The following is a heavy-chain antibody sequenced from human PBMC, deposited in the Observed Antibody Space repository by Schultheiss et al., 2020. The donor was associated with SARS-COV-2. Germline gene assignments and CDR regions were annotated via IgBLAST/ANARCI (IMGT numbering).Heavy chain of an antibody. CDR2: ISYSGST. Sequence: SETLSLTCTVSGGSIYNYYWSWIRQPPGKGLEWIGYISYSGSTNYNPSLKSRVTVSVDTSKNQFSLKLRSVTAADTAVYYCASGVYRFLEWQERDYWGQGTLVTVSS. V-gene: IGHV4-59*08. CDR3: ASGVYRFLEWQERDY. J-gene: IGHJ4*02. CDR1: GGSIYNYY. D-gene: IGHD3-3*01.